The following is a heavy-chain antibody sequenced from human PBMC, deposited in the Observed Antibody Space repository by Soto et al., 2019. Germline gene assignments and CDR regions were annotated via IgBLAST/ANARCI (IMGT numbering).Heavy chain of an antibody. V-gene: IGHV4-34*01. J-gene: IGHJ5*02. D-gene: IGHD3-3*01. CDR2: INLSGTS. CDR3: AREEWLHYFDP. CDR1: GGSFSGYF. Sequence: PSETLSLTCAVDGGSFSGYFWSWIRQPPGKGLEWIGEINLSGTSDYNASLKSRVIISADKSKNEFYLTLTSVTAADTAVYYCAREEWLHYFDPWGQGTLVTVSS.